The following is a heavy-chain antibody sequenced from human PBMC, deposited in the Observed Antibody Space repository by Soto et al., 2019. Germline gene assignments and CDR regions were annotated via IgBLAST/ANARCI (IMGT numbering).Heavy chain of an antibody. Sequence: EVHLVESGGGLMQPGGSLRLSRAASGFTVSTYNMIWVRQAPVKGLEWVSVTYSGGSTQYADSVKGRFTVSRDNSKNTLYLQMSSLRDEDTAVYYCARKLSGAVQGWAYGMDVWGRGTTVTVSS. V-gene: IGHV3-53*02. CDR2: TYSGGST. CDR3: ARKLSGAVQGWAYGMDV. CDR1: GFTVSTYN. D-gene: IGHD1-26*01. J-gene: IGHJ6*02.